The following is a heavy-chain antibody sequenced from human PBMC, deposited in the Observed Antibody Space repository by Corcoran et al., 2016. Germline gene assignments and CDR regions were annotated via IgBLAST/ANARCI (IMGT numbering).Heavy chain of an antibody. CDR3: ARFGGDPYYFDY. Sequence: EVQLVESGGGLIQPGGSLRISCAASGFTVSSNYMSWVRQAPGKGLEWVSVLYSGGRTYYADSVKGRFTISRDNSKNKLYLQMNSLRAEDTAVYYCARFGGDPYYFDYWGQGTLVTVSS. D-gene: IGHD3-10*01. CDR1: GFTVSSNY. J-gene: IGHJ4*02. V-gene: IGHV3-53*01. CDR2: LYSGGRT.